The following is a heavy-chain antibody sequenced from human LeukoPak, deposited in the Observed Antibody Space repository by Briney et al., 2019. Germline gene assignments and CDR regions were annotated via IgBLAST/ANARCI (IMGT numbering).Heavy chain of an antibody. D-gene: IGHD3-22*01. CDR2: IYSPGGT. CDR3: ARAPFSADSSATPPAFDI. V-gene: IGHV3-53*01. Sequence: GGSLRLSCAASGFTVSRHYMSGVRQAPRKGLEWVSIIYSPGGTYYADSVKGRFTISRDNSKNTIYLQMNSLRVDDTAVYYCARAPFSADSSATPPAFDIWGHGTMVTVSS. J-gene: IGHJ3*02. CDR1: GFTVSRHY.